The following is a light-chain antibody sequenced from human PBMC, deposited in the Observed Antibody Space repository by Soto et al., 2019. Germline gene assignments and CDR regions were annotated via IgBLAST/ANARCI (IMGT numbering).Light chain of an antibody. CDR1: SSNIGARYD. V-gene: IGLV1-40*01. J-gene: IGLJ1*01. CDR2: GNN. Sequence: QSVLTQPPSVSGAPGQRVTISCTGSSSNIGARYDVHWYQQLPGTAPKLLIYGNNNRPSGVPDRFSGSKSGTSASLAITGLQAEDEADYYCQSYDSSLSGSVSGTGTKVTVL. CDR3: QSYDSSLSGSV.